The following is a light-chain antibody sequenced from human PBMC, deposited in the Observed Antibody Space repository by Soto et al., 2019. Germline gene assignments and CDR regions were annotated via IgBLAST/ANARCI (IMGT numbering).Light chain of an antibody. J-gene: IGLJ1*01. CDR3: ISFTSTSALYV. CDR2: EVS. Sequence: QSVLTQPASVSGSPGQSITISCTGTSSDVGAYNYVSWYQHHPGKAPKLMIHEVSNRPSGVSNRFSGSKSGNTASLTISGLQAEDEADYYCISFTSTSALYVFGTGTKVTVL. V-gene: IGLV2-14*01. CDR1: SSDVGAYNY.